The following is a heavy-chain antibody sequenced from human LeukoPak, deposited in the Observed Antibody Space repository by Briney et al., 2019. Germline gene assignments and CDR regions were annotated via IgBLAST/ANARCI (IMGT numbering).Heavy chain of an antibody. CDR2: ITSSSSTI. J-gene: IGHJ4*02. V-gene: IGHV3-48*01. CDR3: ARGGGDFDY. Sequence: GGSLRLSCAASGFTFSTYSMNWVRQAPGKGLEWVSYITSSSSTIYYADSVRGRFTISRDNAKNSLYLQMNSLRAEDTAVYYCARGGGDFDYWGQGTLVTVSS. CDR1: GFTFSTYS. D-gene: IGHD2-15*01.